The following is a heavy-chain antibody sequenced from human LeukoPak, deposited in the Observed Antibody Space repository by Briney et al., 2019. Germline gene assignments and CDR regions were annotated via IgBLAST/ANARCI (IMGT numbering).Heavy chain of an antibody. D-gene: IGHD2-15*01. CDR2: IYYSGST. J-gene: IGHJ4*02. V-gene: IGHV4-59*08. Sequence: SETLSLTCTVFGGSISSYYWSWIRQPPGKGLEWIGYIYYSGSTNYNPSLKSRVTISVDTSKNQFSLKLSSVTAADTAVYYCARQTKVVTVFDYWGQGTLVTVSS. CDR3: ARQTKVVTVFDY. CDR1: GGSISSYY.